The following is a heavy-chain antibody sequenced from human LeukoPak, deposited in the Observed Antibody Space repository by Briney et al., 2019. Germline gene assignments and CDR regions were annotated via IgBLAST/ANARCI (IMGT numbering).Heavy chain of an antibody. Sequence: SETLSLTCTVSGGSISSYSWSWIRQPPGKGLEWIGYIFYNGNTNYNPSLKSRVTISLDTSKSQFSLKVSSVSVADTAVYYCARERPATENWYFDLWGRGTLVTVSS. J-gene: IGHJ2*01. CDR3: ARERPATENWYFDL. D-gene: IGHD1-26*01. CDR1: GGSISSYS. V-gene: IGHV4-59*01. CDR2: IFYNGNT.